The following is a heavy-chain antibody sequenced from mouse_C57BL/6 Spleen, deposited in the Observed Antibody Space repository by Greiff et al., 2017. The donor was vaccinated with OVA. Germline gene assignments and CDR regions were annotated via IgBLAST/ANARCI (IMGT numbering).Heavy chain of an antibody. Sequence: QVQLKESGPGLVQPSQSLSITCTVSGFSLTSYGVHWVRQSPGKGLEWLGVIWRGGSTDYNAAFMSRLSITKDNSKSQVFFKMNSLQADDTAIYYCAIHYGYDGAWFAYWGQGTLVTVSA. CDR1: GFSLTSYG. J-gene: IGHJ3*01. D-gene: IGHD2-2*01. CDR2: IWRGGST. V-gene: IGHV2-5*01. CDR3: AIHYGYDGAWFAY.